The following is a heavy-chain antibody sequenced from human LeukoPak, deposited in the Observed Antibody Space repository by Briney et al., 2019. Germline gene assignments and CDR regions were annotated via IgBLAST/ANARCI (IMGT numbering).Heavy chain of an antibody. J-gene: IGHJ4*02. V-gene: IGHV3-33*06. Sequence: GGSLRLSCAASGFTFSSYGMHWVRQAPGKGLEWVAVIWYDGSNKYYADSVKGRFTISRDNSKNTLYLQMNSLRAEDTAEYYCAKDQARNYYDSSGFDYWGQGTLVTVSS. CDR2: IWYDGSNK. CDR1: GFTFSSYG. CDR3: AKDQARNYYDSSGFDY. D-gene: IGHD3-22*01.